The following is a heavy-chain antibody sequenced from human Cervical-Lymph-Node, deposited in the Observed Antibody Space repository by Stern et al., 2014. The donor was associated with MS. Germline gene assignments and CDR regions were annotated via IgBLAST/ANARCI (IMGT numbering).Heavy chain of an antibody. D-gene: IGHD3-16*01. CDR3: AKTLSGGSRYFDL. V-gene: IGHV5-51*03. CDR1: GYSFSNFW. CDR2: IYPGDSDT. Sequence: VQLMQSGAEVKKPGESLKISCKGSGYSFSNFWIGWVRQMPGKGLEWMGIIYPGDSDTKYSPSFQGQVTISADKSISTAFLQWSSLKASDTAIYYCAKTLSGGSRYFDLWGRGTLVTVSS. J-gene: IGHJ2*01.